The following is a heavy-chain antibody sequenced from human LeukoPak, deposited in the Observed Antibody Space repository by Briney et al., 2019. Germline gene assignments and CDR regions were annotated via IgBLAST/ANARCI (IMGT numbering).Heavy chain of an antibody. CDR2: ITISGRTA. CDR3: AKDAFEVGNSGFDF. CDR1: GFTFSSYA. Sequence: GGSLRLSCAASGFTFSSYAMSWVRQAPGKGLEWVSGITISGRTAYYADSVKGRFTISRDNFKNTLYLQMNSLRAEDTAVYYCAKDAFEVGNSGFDFWGQGTLVTVSS. D-gene: IGHD4-23*01. J-gene: IGHJ4*02. V-gene: IGHV3-23*01.